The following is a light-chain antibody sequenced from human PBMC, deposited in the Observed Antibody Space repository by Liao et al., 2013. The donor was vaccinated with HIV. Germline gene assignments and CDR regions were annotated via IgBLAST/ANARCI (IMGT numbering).Light chain of an antibody. CDR2: QDS. Sequence: SYELTQAPSVSVSPGQSATITCSGDKLGDKYVSWYQQKPGQSPVLVIFQDSKRPSGVPGRFSGSNSENTATLTISGTQAMDEADYYCQAWDSSTGVFGGGTKLTVL. CDR3: QAWDSSTGV. CDR1: KLGDKY. J-gene: IGLJ3*02. V-gene: IGLV3-1*01.